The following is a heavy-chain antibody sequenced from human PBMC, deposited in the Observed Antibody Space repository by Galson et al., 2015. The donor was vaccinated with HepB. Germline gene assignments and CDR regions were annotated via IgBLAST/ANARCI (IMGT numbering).Heavy chain of an antibody. V-gene: IGHV3-30-3*01. CDR2: ISYDGSNK. J-gene: IGHJ4*02. CDR1: GFTFSSYA. CDR3: ARAIWFGELEDDYLDY. Sequence: SLRLSCAASGFTFSSYAMHWVRQAPGKGLEWVAVISYDGSNKYCADSVKGRFTISRDNSKNTLYLQMNSLRAEDTAVYYCARAIWFGELEDDYLDYWGQGTPVTVSS. D-gene: IGHD3-10*01.